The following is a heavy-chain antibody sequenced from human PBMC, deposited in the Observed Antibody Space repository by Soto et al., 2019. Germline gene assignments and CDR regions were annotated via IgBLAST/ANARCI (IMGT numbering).Heavy chain of an antibody. CDR2: IYHSGST. CDR1: SGSISSSNW. Sequence: PSETLSLTCAVSSGSISSSNWWSWVRQPPGKGLEWIGEIYHSGSTNYNPSLKSRVTISVDKSKNQFSLRLSSVTAADTAVYYCAISMVRGVIIPYYFDYWGQGTLVTVSS. CDR3: AISMVRGVIIPYYFDY. J-gene: IGHJ4*02. D-gene: IGHD3-10*01. V-gene: IGHV4-4*02.